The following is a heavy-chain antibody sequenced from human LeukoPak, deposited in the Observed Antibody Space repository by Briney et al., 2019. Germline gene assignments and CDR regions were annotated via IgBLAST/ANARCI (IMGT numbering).Heavy chain of an antibody. CDR3: TTPQLWLRGALGY. Sequence: PGGSLRLSCAGSGFTFSNAWMSWVRQAPGKGLEWVGRIKTKTDGGTTDYAAPVKGRFTISRDDSKNTLYLQMNSLKTEDTAVYYCTTPQLWLRGALGYWGQGTLVTVPS. J-gene: IGHJ4*02. CDR1: GFTFSNAW. D-gene: IGHD5-18*01. CDR2: IKTKTDGGTT. V-gene: IGHV3-15*01.